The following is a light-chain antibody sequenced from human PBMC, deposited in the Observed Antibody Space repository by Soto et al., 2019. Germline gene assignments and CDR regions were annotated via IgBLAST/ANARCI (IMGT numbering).Light chain of an antibody. CDR1: HSISRW. V-gene: IGKV1-5*01. J-gene: IGKJ1*01. CDR3: QQYDTYLS. CDR2: HAS. Sequence: DIQMTQSPSTLSASVGNRVTISCRASHSISRWLAWYHQKPGKAPTLLIYHASNLESGVPSRFSGSGSGTEFTLTISSLQPDDVATYYCQQYDTYLSFGQGTKVDIK.